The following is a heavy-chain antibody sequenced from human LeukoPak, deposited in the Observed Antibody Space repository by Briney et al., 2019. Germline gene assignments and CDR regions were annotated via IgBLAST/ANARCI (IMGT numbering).Heavy chain of an antibody. Sequence: GESLKISCQTSGYDFSTKWIGWVRQMPGEGLEWMGIIYPTDSITRYSPSFQGHVTISADTSISTAYLPWTSLKPSDTAIYYCARLAPDYADYWFDPWGQGTLVTVSS. D-gene: IGHD4-17*01. V-gene: IGHV5-51*01. CDR3: ARLAPDYADYWFDP. CDR2: IYPTDSIT. CDR1: GYDFSTKW. J-gene: IGHJ5*02.